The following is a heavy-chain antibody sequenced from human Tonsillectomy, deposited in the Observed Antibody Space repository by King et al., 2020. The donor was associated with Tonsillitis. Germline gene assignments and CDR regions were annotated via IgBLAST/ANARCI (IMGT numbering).Heavy chain of an antibody. CDR2: IYHSGST. V-gene: IGHV4-38-2*02. CDR3: ARDITRYDFWSGYYILRGDWDYYGMGV. Sequence: VQLQESGPGLVKPSETLSLTCTVSGYSISSGYYWGWIRQPPGKGLEWIGSIYHSGSTYYNPSLKSPVPLSVDTSKNQFSLKLSSVTAADTAVDYCARDITRYDFWSGYYILRGDWDYYGMGVWGQGATVTVSS. CDR1: GYSISSGYY. D-gene: IGHD3-3*01. J-gene: IGHJ6*02.